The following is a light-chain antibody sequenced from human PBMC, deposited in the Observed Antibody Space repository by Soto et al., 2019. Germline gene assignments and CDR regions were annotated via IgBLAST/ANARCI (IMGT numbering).Light chain of an antibody. V-gene: IGKV1-5*01. J-gene: IGKJ2*01. CDR1: QSVSNW. Sequence: DIQMTQSPSTLSASVGDRVNITCRASQSVSNWLVWYQQKPGKAPKFLIYDASSLQSGVPSRFSGSGSGTEFTLTISCLQPDDFATYYCQQYNSHSTFGQGTKLEIK. CDR3: QQYNSHST. CDR2: DAS.